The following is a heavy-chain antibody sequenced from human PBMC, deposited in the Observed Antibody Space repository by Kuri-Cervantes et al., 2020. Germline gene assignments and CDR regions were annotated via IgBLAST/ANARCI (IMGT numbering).Heavy chain of an antibody. D-gene: IGHD1-26*01. Sequence: GESLKISCAASGFTVSSNYMSWVRQAPGKGLEWVSVIYSGGSTYYADSVKGRFTISGDNSKNMLYLQMNSLRAEDTAVYYCASVASSGSYYRDAFDIWGQGTMVTVSS. V-gene: IGHV3-53*01. CDR1: GFTVSSNY. CDR2: IYSGGST. CDR3: ASVASSGSYYRDAFDI. J-gene: IGHJ3*02.